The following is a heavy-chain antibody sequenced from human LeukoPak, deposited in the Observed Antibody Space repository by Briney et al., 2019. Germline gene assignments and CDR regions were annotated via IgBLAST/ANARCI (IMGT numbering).Heavy chain of an antibody. CDR3: ARDNDYGDYQTRYYYYYGMDV. D-gene: IGHD4-17*01. J-gene: IGHJ6*02. Sequence: PGGSLRLSCVASGLTFSSYWMAWVRQAPGRGLEWVAVIWYDGSNKYYADSVKGRFTISRDNSKNTLYLQMNSLRAEDTAVYYCARDNDYGDYQTRYYYYYGMDVWGQGTTVTVSS. V-gene: IGHV3-33*08. CDR2: IWYDGSNK. CDR1: GLTFSSYW.